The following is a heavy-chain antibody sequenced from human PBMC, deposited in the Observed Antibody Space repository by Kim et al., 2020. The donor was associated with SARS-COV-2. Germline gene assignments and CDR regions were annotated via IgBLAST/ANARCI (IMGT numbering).Heavy chain of an antibody. V-gene: IGHV3-30*04. CDR2: ISYDGSNK. CDR3: ARDEDVVVPAATPEVFDC. D-gene: IGHD2-2*01. Sequence: GGSLRLSCAASGFTFSSYAMHWVRQAPGKGLEWVAVISYDGSNKYYADSVKGRFTISRDNSKNTLYLQMNSLRAEDTAVYYCARDEDVVVPAATPEVFDCWGQGTLVTVSS. CDR1: GFTFSSYA. J-gene: IGHJ4*02.